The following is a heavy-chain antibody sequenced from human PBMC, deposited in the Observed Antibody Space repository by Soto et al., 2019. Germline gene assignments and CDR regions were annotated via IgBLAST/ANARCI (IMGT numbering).Heavy chain of an antibody. Sequence: GGSLRLSCAASGFTFSSYWMHLVRQAPGKGLVWVSRINSDGSSTSYADSVKGRFTISRDNAKNTLYLQMNSLRAEDTAVYYCARDGFYCSGGSCYPSPYGMDVWGQGTTVTVSS. J-gene: IGHJ6*02. CDR1: GFTFSSYW. V-gene: IGHV3-74*01. D-gene: IGHD2-15*01. CDR3: ARDGFYCSGGSCYPSPYGMDV. CDR2: INSDGSST.